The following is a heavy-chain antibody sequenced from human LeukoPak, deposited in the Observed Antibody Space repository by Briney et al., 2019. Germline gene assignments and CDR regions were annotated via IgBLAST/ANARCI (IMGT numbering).Heavy chain of an antibody. CDR2: INQDGSER. Sequence: PGGSLRLSCAASGFSFGTYWMTWVRQAPGKGLEWVANINQDGSERPYVDSVKGRFTVSRDNAKNSLYLQMNSLRAEDTAVYYCARVPGVTRYFDSWGQGILVTVSS. CDR1: GFSFGTYW. J-gene: IGHJ4*02. CDR3: ARVPGVTRYFDS. D-gene: IGHD4-23*01. V-gene: IGHV3-7*01.